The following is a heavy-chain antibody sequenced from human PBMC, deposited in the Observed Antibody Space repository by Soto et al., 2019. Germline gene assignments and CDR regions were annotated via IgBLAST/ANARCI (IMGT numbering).Heavy chain of an antibody. CDR1: GYTFTSYH. CDR2: ISAYNTNT. Sequence: QVQLVQSGAEMQKHGASVKVSCKTSGYTFTSYHISWVRQALGQGLEWMGWISAYNTNTNYSQKFQGRVTMTTNTITPTAYMKLTSLTSDETAVYYCARVTPPTDYWGPGTLVTVSS. J-gene: IGHJ4*02. CDR3: ARVTPPTDY. D-gene: IGHD3-16*01. V-gene: IGHV1-18*01.